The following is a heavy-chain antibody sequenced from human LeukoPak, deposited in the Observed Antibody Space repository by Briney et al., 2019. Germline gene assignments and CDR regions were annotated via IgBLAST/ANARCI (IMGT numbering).Heavy chain of an antibody. CDR2: ISSNSSYI. CDR3: ARVIWEYRDYMDY. CDR1: GFTFSSYA. Sequence: GGSLRLSCAASGFTFSSYAMNWLRQAPGKGLEWVSSISSNSSYIYYARSVKGRFTISRDNAKNSLYLQMNSMRAEDTDVYYCARVIWEYRDYMDYWGQGTLVTASS. J-gene: IGHJ4*02. V-gene: IGHV3-21*01. D-gene: IGHD1-26*01.